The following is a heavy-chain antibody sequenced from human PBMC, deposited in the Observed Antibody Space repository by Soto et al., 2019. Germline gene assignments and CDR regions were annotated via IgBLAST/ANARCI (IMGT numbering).Heavy chain of an antibody. CDR3: ARHGLGLHLAARRSNYFDY. V-gene: IGHV4-39*01. CDR2: IYYSGST. Sequence: PSETLSLTCTVSGGSISSSSYYWGWIRQPPGKGLEWIGSIYYSGSTYYNPSLKSRVTISVDTSKNQFSLKLSSVTAADTAVYYCARHGLGLHLAARRSNYFDYWGQGTLVTVSS. CDR1: GGSISSSSYY. D-gene: IGHD6-6*01. J-gene: IGHJ4*02.